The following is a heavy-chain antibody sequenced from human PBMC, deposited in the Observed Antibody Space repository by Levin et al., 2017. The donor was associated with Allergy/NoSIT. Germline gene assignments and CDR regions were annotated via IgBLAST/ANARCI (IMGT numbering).Heavy chain of an antibody. CDR1: GFTFSSYW. J-gene: IGHJ4*02. CDR3: AREMGDSSGYYYFDY. V-gene: IGHV3-7*01. Sequence: GGSLRLSCAASGFTFSSYWMSWVRQAPGKGLEWVANIKQDGSEKYYVDSVKGRFTISRDNAKNSLYLQMNSLRAEDTAVYYCAREMGDSSGYYYFDYWGQGTLVTVSS. CDR2: IKQDGSEK. D-gene: IGHD3-22*01.